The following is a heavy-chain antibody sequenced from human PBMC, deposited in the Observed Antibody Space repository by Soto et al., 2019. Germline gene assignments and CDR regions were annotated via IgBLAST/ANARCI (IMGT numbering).Heavy chain of an antibody. D-gene: IGHD3-10*01. CDR1: SGPTSSHN. CDR3: VRQGFGPLHGIVDV. Sequence: QVQLQQSSPGLVKPSETLSLTCTVSSGPTSSHNWGWIRQPPGRGLEWIGYVYNTGGTSYNPTLRSVGTISADTPTKNIYLTTISGTAADTAVYYCVRQGFGPLHGIVDVWGQGTTVSVSS. CDR2: VYNTGGT. J-gene: IGHJ6*02. V-gene: IGHV4-59*08.